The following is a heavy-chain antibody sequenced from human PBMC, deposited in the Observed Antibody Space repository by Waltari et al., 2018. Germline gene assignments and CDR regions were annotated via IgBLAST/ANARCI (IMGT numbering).Heavy chain of an antibody. Sequence: QVQLVQSGAEVKKPGSSVKVSCKASGGTFSSYAISWVRQAPGQGLEWMGRIIPIFGTAHYAQKFQGRVTITADNSTSTAYMELSSLRSEDTAVYYCARTHYGAHRHWYFDLWGRGTLVTVSS. CDR2: IIPIFGTA. CDR1: GGTFSSYA. CDR3: ARTHYGAHRHWYFDL. D-gene: IGHD4-17*01. J-gene: IGHJ2*01. V-gene: IGHV1-69*08.